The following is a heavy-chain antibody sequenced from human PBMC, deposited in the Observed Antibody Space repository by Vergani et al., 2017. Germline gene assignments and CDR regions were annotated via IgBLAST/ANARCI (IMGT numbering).Heavy chain of an antibody. Sequence: EVQLVESGGGLVQPGGSLKLSCAASGFTFSGSAMHWVRQASGKGLEWVGRIRSKANSYATAYAASVKGRFTISRDDSKNTAYLQMNSLKTEDTAVYYCAKEPPAMVDYWGQGTLVTVSS. D-gene: IGHD5-18*01. CDR2: IRSKANSYAT. CDR3: AKEPPAMVDY. J-gene: IGHJ4*02. V-gene: IGHV3-73*01. CDR1: GFTFSGSA.